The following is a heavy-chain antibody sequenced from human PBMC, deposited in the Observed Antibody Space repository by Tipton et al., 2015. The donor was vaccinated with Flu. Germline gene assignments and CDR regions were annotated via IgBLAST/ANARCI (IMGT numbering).Heavy chain of an antibody. D-gene: IGHD6-13*01. Sequence: SLRLSCAASGFTFSTYDIHWVRQGTGKGLEWVSGIGSAGDTYYLDSVKGRFTISRDNAKNSLYLQMNSLRVGDTAVCYCARGPLPDSNWYNGMDVWGQGTTVTVSS. CDR1: GFTFSTYD. CDR3: ARGPLPDSNWYNGMDV. J-gene: IGHJ6*02. V-gene: IGHV3-13*01. CDR2: IGSAGDT.